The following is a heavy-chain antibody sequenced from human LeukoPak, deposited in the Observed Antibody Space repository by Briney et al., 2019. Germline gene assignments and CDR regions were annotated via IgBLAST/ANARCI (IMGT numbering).Heavy chain of an antibody. CDR2: INSDGSST. V-gene: IGHV3-74*01. Sequence: PGGSLRLSCAASGFTFSSHWMHWVRQAPGKGLVWVSRINSDGSSTSYADSVKGRFTISRDNAKNTLYLQMNSLRAEDTAVYYCARYPPIVGATLWRAFDIWGQGTMVTVSS. CDR3: ARYPPIVGATLWRAFDI. D-gene: IGHD1-26*01. CDR1: GFTFSSHW. J-gene: IGHJ3*02.